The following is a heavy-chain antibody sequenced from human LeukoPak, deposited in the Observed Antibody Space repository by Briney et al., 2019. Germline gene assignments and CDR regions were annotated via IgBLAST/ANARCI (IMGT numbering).Heavy chain of an antibody. D-gene: IGHD2-2*01. CDR2: IYSSGST. CDR3: ARYLKPSALFAFDI. J-gene: IGHJ3*02. V-gene: IGHV4-59*01. Sequence: SETLSLTCTVSGGSISSYYWSWIRQPPGKGLECIGYIYSSGSTNYNPSLKGRVTISVDTSRNQFSLKLSSVTAADTAVYYCARYLKPSALFAFDIWGQGTMVTVSS. CDR1: GGSISSYY.